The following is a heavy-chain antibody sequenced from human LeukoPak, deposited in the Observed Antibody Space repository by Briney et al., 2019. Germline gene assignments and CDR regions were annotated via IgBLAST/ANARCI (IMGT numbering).Heavy chain of an antibody. Sequence: SVEVSCKASGGTFSSYAISWVRQAPGQGLEWMGGIIPIFGTANYAQKFQGRVTITADKSTSTAYMELSSLRSEDTAVYYCARDLSGYSGYDFDYWGQGTLVTVSS. CDR3: ARDLSGYSGYDFDY. CDR2: IIPIFGTA. V-gene: IGHV1-69*06. J-gene: IGHJ4*02. CDR1: GGTFSSYA. D-gene: IGHD5-12*01.